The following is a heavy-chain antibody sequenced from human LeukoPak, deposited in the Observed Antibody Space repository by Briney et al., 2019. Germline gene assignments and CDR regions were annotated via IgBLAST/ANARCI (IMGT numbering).Heavy chain of an antibody. Sequence: ASVKVSFKASGYTFTSYGISWVRQAPGQGLEWMGWISAYNGNTNYAQKLQGRVTITTDTTTSTAYMELRSLRSDDTAVYYCARDRPQYYYDSSGYWYDAFDIWGQGTMVTVSS. V-gene: IGHV1-18*01. CDR2: ISAYNGNT. D-gene: IGHD3-22*01. CDR1: GYTFTSYG. CDR3: ARDRPQYYYDSSGYWYDAFDI. J-gene: IGHJ3*02.